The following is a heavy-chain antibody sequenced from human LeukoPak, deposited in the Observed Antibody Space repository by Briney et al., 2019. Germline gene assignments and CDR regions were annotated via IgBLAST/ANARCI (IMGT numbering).Heavy chain of an antibody. CDR1: GYTFTSYD. Sequence: ASVKVSCKSSGYTFTSYDINWVRQATGQGLEWMGWMNPNSGNTGYAQKFQGRVTITRNTSISTAYMELRSLRSEDTAVYYCARDGGDYTLFDYWGQGTLVSVSS. CDR3: ARDGGDYTLFDY. V-gene: IGHV1-8*03. D-gene: IGHD4-17*01. J-gene: IGHJ4*02. CDR2: MNPNSGNT.